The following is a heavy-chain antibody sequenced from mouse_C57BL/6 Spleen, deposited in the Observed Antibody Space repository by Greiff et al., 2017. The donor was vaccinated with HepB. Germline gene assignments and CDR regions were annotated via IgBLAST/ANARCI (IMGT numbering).Heavy chain of an antibody. D-gene: IGHD3-2*02. CDR2: IYPGDGDT. J-gene: IGHJ3*01. CDR3: ARDSSGSTGWFAY. CDR1: GYAFSSYW. V-gene: IGHV1-80*01. Sequence: QVQLQQSGAELVKPGASVKISCKASGYAFSSYWMNWVKQRPGKGLEWIGQIYPGDGDTNYNGKFKGKATLTADKSSSTAYMQLSSLTSEDSAVYFCARDSSGSTGWFAYWGQGTLVTVSA.